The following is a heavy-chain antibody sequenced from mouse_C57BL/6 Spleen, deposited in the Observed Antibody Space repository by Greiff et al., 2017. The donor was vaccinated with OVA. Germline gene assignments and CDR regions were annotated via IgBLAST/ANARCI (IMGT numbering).Heavy chain of an antibody. D-gene: IGHD4-1*01. CDR2: ISNGGGST. V-gene: IGHV5-12*01. Sequence: EVKLVESGGGLVQPGGSLKLSCAASGFTFSDYYMYWVRQTPEKRLEWVAYISNGGGSTYYPDTVKGRFTISRDNAKNTLYLQMSRLKSEDTAMYYCARRELGLLAYWGQGTLVTVSA. CDR1: GFTFSDYY. CDR3: ARRELGLLAY. J-gene: IGHJ3*01.